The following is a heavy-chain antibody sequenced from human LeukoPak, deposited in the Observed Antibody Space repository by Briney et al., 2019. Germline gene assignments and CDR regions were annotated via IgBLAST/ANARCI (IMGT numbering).Heavy chain of an antibody. D-gene: IGHD5-24*01. Sequence: PGGSLRLSCAASGFTFTANAMSWVRHTPGKGLEWVSAISGSGGSTYYADSVKGRFTISRDNSKNTLYLQMNSLRAEDTAVYYCATTRWLQFEGYFDYWGQGTLVTVSS. CDR3: ATTRWLQFEGYFDY. CDR2: ISGSGGST. J-gene: IGHJ4*02. CDR1: GFTFTANA. V-gene: IGHV3-23*01.